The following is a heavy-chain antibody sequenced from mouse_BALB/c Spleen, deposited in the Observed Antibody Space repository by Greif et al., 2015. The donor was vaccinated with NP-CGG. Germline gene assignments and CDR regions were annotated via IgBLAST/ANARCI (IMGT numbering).Heavy chain of an antibody. CDR2: IYPGDGDT. CDR1: GYAFSSYW. V-gene: IGHV1-80*01. J-gene: IGHJ3*01. Sequence: VKLVESGAELVRPGSSVKISCKASGYAFSSYWMNWVKQRPGQGLEWIGQIYPGDGDTNYNGKFKGKATLTADKSSSTAYMQLSSLTSEDSAAYFCARWGYWDEAWFAYWGQGTLVTVSA. CDR3: ARWGYWDEAWFAY. D-gene: IGHD4-1*01.